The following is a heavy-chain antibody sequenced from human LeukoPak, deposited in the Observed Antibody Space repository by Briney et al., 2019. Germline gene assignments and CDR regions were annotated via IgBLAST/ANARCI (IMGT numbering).Heavy chain of an antibody. Sequence: SVKVSCKASGGTFSSYAISWVRQAPGQGLEWMGGVIPIFGTANYAQKFQGRVTITADESTSTAYMELSSLRSEDTAVYYCARGIVVVPAAIPDYYYGMDVWGQGTTVTVSS. D-gene: IGHD2-2*02. CDR2: VIPIFGTA. V-gene: IGHV1-69*13. J-gene: IGHJ6*02. CDR1: GGTFSSYA. CDR3: ARGIVVVPAAIPDYYYGMDV.